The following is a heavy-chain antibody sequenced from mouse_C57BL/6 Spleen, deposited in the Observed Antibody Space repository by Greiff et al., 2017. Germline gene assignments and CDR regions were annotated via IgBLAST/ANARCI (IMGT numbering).Heavy chain of an antibody. V-gene: IGHV5-17*01. D-gene: IGHD2-2*01. Sequence: EVKLVESGGGLVKPGGSLKLSCAASGFTFSDYGMHWVRQAPEKGLEWVAYISSGSSTIYYADTVKGRFTISRDNAKNTLFLQMTSLRSEDTAMYYCARAEGYVPFDYWGQGTTLTVSS. J-gene: IGHJ2*01. CDR1: GFTFSDYG. CDR3: ARAEGYVPFDY. CDR2: ISSGSSTI.